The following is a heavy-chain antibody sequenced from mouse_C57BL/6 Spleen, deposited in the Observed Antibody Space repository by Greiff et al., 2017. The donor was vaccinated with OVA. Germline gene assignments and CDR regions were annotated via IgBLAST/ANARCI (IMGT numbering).Heavy chain of an antibody. CDR2: ISSGSSTI. CDR3: ARGIYYYGSRDAMDY. J-gene: IGHJ4*01. Sequence: EVQVVASGGGLVKPGGSLKLSCAASGFTFSDYGMHWVRQAPEKGLAWVAYISSGSSTIYYADTVKGRFIISRDNAKNTLFLQMTSLRSEDTAMYYCARGIYYYGSRDAMDYWGQGTSVTVSS. V-gene: IGHV5-17*01. D-gene: IGHD1-1*01. CDR1: GFTFSDYG.